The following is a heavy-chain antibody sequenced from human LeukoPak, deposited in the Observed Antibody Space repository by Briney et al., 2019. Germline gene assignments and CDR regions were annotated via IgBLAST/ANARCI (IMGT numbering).Heavy chain of an antibody. Sequence: ASVKVSCKASGFTFTSSAMQWVRQARGQRLEWIGWIVVGSGNTNYAQKFQERVTITRDMSTSTAYMELSSLRSEDTAVYYCAADGGFGEFDAFDIWGQGTMVTDSS. D-gene: IGHD3-10*01. CDR3: AADGGFGEFDAFDI. J-gene: IGHJ3*02. V-gene: IGHV1-58*02. CDR1: GFTFTSSA. CDR2: IVVGSGNT.